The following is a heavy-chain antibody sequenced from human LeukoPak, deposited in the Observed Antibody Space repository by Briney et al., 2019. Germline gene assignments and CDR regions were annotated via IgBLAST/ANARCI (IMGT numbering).Heavy chain of an antibody. V-gene: IGHV1-8*01. Sequence: ASVKVSCKASGYTFTSYDINWVRQATGQGLEWMGWMNPNSGNTGYTQKFQGGVTMTRNTSISTAYMELSSLRSEDTAVYYCAGESYMYDSSGYYRYWGQGTLVTVSS. CDR2: MNPNSGNT. CDR1: GYTFTSYD. CDR3: AGESYMYDSSGYYRY. D-gene: IGHD3-22*01. J-gene: IGHJ4*02.